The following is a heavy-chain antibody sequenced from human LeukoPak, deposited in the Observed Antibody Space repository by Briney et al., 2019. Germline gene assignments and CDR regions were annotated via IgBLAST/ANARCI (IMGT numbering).Heavy chain of an antibody. Sequence: KPGGSLRLSCAASGFTFSSYAMHWVRQAPGKGLEWVSSISSSSSYIYYADSVKGRFTISRDNTKNTLYLQMNSLRAEDTAVYYCAKDLFGVPDPWADYWGQGTLVTVSS. J-gene: IGHJ4*02. D-gene: IGHD2-8*01. CDR3: AKDLFGVPDPWADY. CDR1: GFTFSSYA. CDR2: ISSSSSYI. V-gene: IGHV3-21*04.